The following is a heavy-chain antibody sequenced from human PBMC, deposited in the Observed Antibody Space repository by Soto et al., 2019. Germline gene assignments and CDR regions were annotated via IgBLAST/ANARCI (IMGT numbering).Heavy chain of an antibody. CDR2: ISFDGSTK. Sequence: QVHLVESGGGVVQPGRPLRLSCAGSGFSFRSYAIHWVRQAPGKGLEWVAVISFDGSTKYYGGSVRGRISISRDNSKNTVNLQMNSLRLEDTAVYYCARAIKGFGDVRYYGMDVWGQGTTVIVSS. D-gene: IGHD3-10*01. J-gene: IGHJ6*02. CDR1: GFSFRSYA. CDR3: ARAIKGFGDVRYYGMDV. V-gene: IGHV3-30*04.